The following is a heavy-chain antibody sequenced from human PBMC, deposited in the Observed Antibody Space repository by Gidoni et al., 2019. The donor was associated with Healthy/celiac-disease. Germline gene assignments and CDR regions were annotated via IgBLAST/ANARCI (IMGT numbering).Heavy chain of an antibody. CDR1: GYTFTSYG. CDR3: ARDPIGAAAGTEGTNWFDP. V-gene: IGHV1-18*01. J-gene: IGHJ5*02. CDR2: ISAYNGNT. D-gene: IGHD6-13*01. Sequence: QVQLVQSGAEVKKPGASVKVSCKASGYTFTSYGISWVRQAPGQGLEWMGWISAYNGNTNYAQKLQGRVTMTTDTSTRTAYMELRSLRSDDTAVYYCARDPIGAAAGTEGTNWFDPWGQGTLVTVSS.